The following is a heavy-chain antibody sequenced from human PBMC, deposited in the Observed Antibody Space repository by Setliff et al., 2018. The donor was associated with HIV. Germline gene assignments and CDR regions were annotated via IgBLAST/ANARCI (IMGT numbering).Heavy chain of an antibody. J-gene: IGHJ6*03. V-gene: IGHV4-39*01. CDR1: GGSISSSNYY. D-gene: IGHD3-9*01. Sequence: SETLSLTCTVSGGSISSSNYYWGWIRQPPGKGPEWIGSIYYSGNAYYNPSLKSRVTISVDTSENQFSLKLSSVTAADTAVYYCATRNTLRYFEWLNYYYYYMDVWGKGTTVTVS. CDR2: IYYSGNA. CDR3: ATRNTLRYFEWLNYYYYYMDV.